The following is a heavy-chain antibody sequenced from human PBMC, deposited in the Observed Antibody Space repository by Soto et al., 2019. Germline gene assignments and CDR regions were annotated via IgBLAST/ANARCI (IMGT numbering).Heavy chain of an antibody. V-gene: IGHV1-69*13. J-gene: IGHJ4*02. CDR2: IIPIFGTA. Sequence: SVKVSCKASGGTFSSYAISWVRQAPGQGLEWMGGIIPIFGTANYAQKFQGRVTITADESTSTAYMELSSLRSEDTAVYYCARDNDSGYDTIFDYWGRGTLVTVSS. CDR3: ARDNDSGYDTIFDY. CDR1: GGTFSSYA. D-gene: IGHD5-12*01.